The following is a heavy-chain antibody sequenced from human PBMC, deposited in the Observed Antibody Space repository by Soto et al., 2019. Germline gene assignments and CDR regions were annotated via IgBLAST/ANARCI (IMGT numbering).Heavy chain of an antibody. V-gene: IGHV1-18*01. CDR1: GYTFTSYG. CDR3: AREFSICSSTSCYSTSLNWFDP. Sequence: ASVKVSCKASGYTFTSYGISWVRQAPGQGLEWMGWISAYNGNTNYAQKLQGRVTMTTDTSTSTAYMELRSLRSDDTAVYYCAREFSICSSTSCYSTSLNWFDPWGQGTLVTVSS. D-gene: IGHD2-2*01. J-gene: IGHJ5*02. CDR2: ISAYNGNT.